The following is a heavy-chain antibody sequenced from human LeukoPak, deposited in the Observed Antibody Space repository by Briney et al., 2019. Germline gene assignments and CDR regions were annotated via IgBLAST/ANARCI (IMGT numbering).Heavy chain of an antibody. CDR2: IYYSGST. CDR3: ARRWDT. J-gene: IGHJ5*02. D-gene: IGHD1-26*01. Sequence: SETLCLTCTVSGGSISSYNWNWIRQPPGKGLEWIGYIYYSGSTNYNPSLKSRVTISVDTSKNQFSLKLSSVTAADTAVYYCARRWDTWGQGTLVTVSS. V-gene: IGHV4-59*08. CDR1: GGSISSYN.